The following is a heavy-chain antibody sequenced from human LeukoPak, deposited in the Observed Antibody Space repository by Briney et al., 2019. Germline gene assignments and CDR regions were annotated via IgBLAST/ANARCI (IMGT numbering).Heavy chain of an antibody. Sequence: PSETLSLTCTVSGGSISSSSYYWGWIRQPPGKGLEYIGYIYYSGSTNYNPSLKSRLTISVDTSKNQFSLKLSSVTAADTAMYYCARVGRSIKPGGWGQGTLVTVSS. CDR2: IYYSGST. D-gene: IGHD1-26*01. CDR3: ARVGRSIKPGG. V-gene: IGHV4-61*05. CDR1: GGSISSSSYY. J-gene: IGHJ4*02.